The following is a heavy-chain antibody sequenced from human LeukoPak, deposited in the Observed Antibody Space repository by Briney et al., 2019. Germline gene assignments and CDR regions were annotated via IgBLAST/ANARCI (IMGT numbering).Heavy chain of an antibody. J-gene: IGHJ4*02. CDR3: AKDPDDYGGNSGDY. CDR2: ISGSGGST. Sequence: GGSLRLSCAASGFTFSSYAMSWVRQAPGKGLEWVSVISGSGGSTYYADSVEGRFTISRDNSKNTLYLQMNSLRAEDTAIYYCAKDPDDYGGNSGDYWGQGTLVTVSS. CDR1: GFTFSSYA. D-gene: IGHD4-23*01. V-gene: IGHV3-23*01.